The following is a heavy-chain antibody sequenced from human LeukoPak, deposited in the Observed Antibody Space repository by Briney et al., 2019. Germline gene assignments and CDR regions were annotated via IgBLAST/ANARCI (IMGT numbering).Heavy chain of an antibody. CDR1: GGSISSYY. Sequence: SETLSLTYTVSGGSISSYYWSWIRQPPGKGLEWIGYIYTSGSTNYNPSLKTRVTISVDTSKNQFSLKLSSVTAAETAVYYCARGETIFLGRFDPWGQGTLVTVSS. CDR3: ARGETIFLGRFDP. D-gene: IGHD3-3*01. V-gene: IGHV4-4*09. CDR2: IYTSGST. J-gene: IGHJ5*02.